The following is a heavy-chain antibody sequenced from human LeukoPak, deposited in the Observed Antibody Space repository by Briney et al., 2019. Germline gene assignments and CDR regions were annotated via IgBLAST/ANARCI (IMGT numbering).Heavy chain of an antibody. CDR1: GGSISSHY. Sequence: SETLSLTCTVSGGSISSHYWSWIRQPPGKGLEWIGEINHSGSTNYNPSLKSRVTISVDTSKNQFSLKLSSVTAADTAVYYCARGRYFYDYWGQGTLVTVSS. CDR2: INHSGST. CDR3: ARGRYFYDY. J-gene: IGHJ4*02. V-gene: IGHV4-34*01. D-gene: IGHD3-9*01.